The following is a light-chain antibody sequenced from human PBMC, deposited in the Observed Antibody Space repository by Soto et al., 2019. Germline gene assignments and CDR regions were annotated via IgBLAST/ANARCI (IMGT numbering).Light chain of an antibody. CDR3: SSSTSSTTYV. CDR2: EVT. Sequence: QSVLTQPASVSGSPGQSITISCTGTSSDVGGYDYVSWYQQHPGKAPKLLIYEVTYRPSGVSNRFSGSKSGNTASLTISGLQAEDEADYYCSSSTSSTTYVFGTGTKVTAL. V-gene: IGLV2-14*01. CDR1: SSDVGGYDY. J-gene: IGLJ1*01.